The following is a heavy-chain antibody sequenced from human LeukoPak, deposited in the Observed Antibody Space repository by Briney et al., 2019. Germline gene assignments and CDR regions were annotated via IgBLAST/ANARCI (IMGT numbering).Heavy chain of an antibody. Sequence: SETLSLTCTISGGSISTSSFYWGWIRQPPGKGLEWIGSMYYSGSTYYNPSLKSRVTISVDTSKNQFSLRLSSVTAADTAVYFCAKGLRYLSFNDAFDIWGQGTMVTVSS. D-gene: IGHD3-9*01. J-gene: IGHJ3*02. CDR1: GGSISTSSFY. CDR2: MYYSGST. V-gene: IGHV4-39*01. CDR3: AKGLRYLSFNDAFDI.